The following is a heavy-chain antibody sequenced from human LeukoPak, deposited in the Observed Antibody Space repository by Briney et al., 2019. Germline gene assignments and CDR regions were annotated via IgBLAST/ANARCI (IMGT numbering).Heavy chain of an antibody. CDR2: ISGSGGST. CDR1: GFTFSTAW. V-gene: IGHV3-23*01. J-gene: IGHJ4*02. Sequence: GGSLRLSCATSGFTFSTAWMSWVRQAPGKGLEWVSAISGSGGSTYYADSVKGRFTISRDNSKNTLYLQMNSLRAEDTAVYYCAKPPYSSSWYQDYWGQGTLVTVSS. CDR3: AKPPYSSSWYQDY. D-gene: IGHD6-13*01.